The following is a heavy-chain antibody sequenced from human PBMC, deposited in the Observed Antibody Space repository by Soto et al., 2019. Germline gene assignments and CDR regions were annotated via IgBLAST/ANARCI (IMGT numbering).Heavy chain of an antibody. CDR1: GYTFSNYG. CDR3: SRCFGSGSYISFDT. D-gene: IGHD3-10*01. J-gene: IGHJ3*02. Sequence: QVQLVQSGAEVKNPGASVKVSCKASGYTFSNYGISWVRQAPGQGLEWMGWISPYNGNTKYTQKFQGRVTMTTATATSTAYMELRSLRSDDTAVFSCSRCFGSGSYISFDTWGQGTMVTVSS. CDR2: ISPYNGNT. V-gene: IGHV1-18*01.